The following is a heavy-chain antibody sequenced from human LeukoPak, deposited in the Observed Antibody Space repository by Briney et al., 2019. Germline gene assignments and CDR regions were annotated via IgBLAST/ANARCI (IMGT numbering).Heavy chain of an antibody. D-gene: IGHD3-10*01. V-gene: IGHV1-69*13. CDR3: ARGELLWFGELCPWFDP. CDR1: GGTFSSYA. J-gene: IGHJ5*02. CDR2: IIPIFGTA. Sequence: SVKVSCKASGGTFSSYAISWVRQAPGQGLEWKGGIIPIFGTANYAQKFQGRVTITADESTSTAYMELSSLRSEDTAVYYCARGELLWFGELCPWFDPWGQGTLVTVSS.